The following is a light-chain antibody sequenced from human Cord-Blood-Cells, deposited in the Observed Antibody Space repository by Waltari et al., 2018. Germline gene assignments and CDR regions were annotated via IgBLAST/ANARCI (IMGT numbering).Light chain of an antibody. CDR3: QQRVNWPRT. J-gene: IGKJ1*01. Sequence: EIVFTQSPDTLSLSPGERAILACRASQRVCSSLAWYQQKPGQAPRLRSTDASDRATGIPARFSGRGAGTGFTLTVCSREPEEFGVYYGQQRVNWPRTFGQGTKVELK. CDR1: QRVCSS. V-gene: IGKV3-11*01. CDR2: DAS.